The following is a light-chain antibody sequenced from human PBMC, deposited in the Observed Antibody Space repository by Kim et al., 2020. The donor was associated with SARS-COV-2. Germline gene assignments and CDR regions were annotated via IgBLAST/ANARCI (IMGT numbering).Light chain of an antibody. CDR1: TSDIGAGYV. Sequence: TSSRTLTTSDIGAGYVGRWFRPLPATAPNLLIYGTTSRPAGGPDRFSGSKSGTSASLAITERLAEDGGDYYCQSYVSRLGGLYGFGTGTKVTVL. J-gene: IGLJ1*01. V-gene: IGLV1-40*01. CDR2: GTT. CDR3: QSYVSRLGGLYG.